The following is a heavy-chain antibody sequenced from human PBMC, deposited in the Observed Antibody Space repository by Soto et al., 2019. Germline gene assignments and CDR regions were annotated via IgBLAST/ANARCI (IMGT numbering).Heavy chain of an antibody. Sequence: SETLSLTCTVSGGSISSGDYYWSWIRQPPGKSLEWIGYIYYSGSTYYNPSLKSRVTISVDTSKNQFSLKLSSVTAADTAVYYCARASEYDILTGYYRSPAYWGQGTLVTVSS. V-gene: IGHV4-30-4*01. CDR3: ARASEYDILTGYYRSPAY. D-gene: IGHD3-9*01. CDR2: IYYSGST. J-gene: IGHJ4*02. CDR1: GGSISSGDYY.